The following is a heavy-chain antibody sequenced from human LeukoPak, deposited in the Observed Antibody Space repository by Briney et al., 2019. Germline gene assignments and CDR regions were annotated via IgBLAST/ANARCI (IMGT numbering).Heavy chain of an antibody. CDR1: GFTFSSYA. Sequence: GGSLRLSCAASGFTFSSYAMSWVRQAPGKGLEWVSAISGSGGSTYYADSVKGRFTISRDNSKNTLYLQMNSLRAEDTAVYYCARFSYSSGWRSGYYYYMDVWGKGTTVTVPS. CDR2: ISGSGGST. D-gene: IGHD6-19*01. V-gene: IGHV3-23*01. J-gene: IGHJ6*03. CDR3: ARFSYSSGWRSGYYYYMDV.